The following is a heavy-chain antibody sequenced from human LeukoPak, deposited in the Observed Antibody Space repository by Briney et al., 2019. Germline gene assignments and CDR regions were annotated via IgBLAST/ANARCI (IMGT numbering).Heavy chain of an antibody. CDR2: INAGNGNT. CDR3: ASHLLRGYYYYGMDV. J-gene: IGHJ6*02. CDR1: GYTFTSYA. D-gene: IGHD3-10*01. Sequence: ASVKVSCKASGYTFTSYAMHWVRQAPGQRLEWMGWINAGNGNTKYSQKFQGRVTITRDTSASTAYMELSGLRSEDTAVYYCASHLLRGYYYYGMDVWGQGTTVTVSS. V-gene: IGHV1-3*01.